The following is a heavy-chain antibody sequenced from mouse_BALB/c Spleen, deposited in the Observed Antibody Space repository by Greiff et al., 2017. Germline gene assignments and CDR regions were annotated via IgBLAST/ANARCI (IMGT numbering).Heavy chain of an antibody. CDR1: GYTFTSYY. Sequence: QVQLQQSGAELVKPGASVKLSCKASGYTFTSYYMYWVKQRPGQGLEWIGGINPSNGGTNFNEKFKSKATLTVDKSSSTAYMQLSSLTSEDSAVYYCTRWDYRYDVFAYWGQGTLVTVSA. V-gene: IGHV1S81*02. J-gene: IGHJ3*01. D-gene: IGHD2-14*01. CDR3: TRWDYRYDVFAY. CDR2: INPSNGGT.